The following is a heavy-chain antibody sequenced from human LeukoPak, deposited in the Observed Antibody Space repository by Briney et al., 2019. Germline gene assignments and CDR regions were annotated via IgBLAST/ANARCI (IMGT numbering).Heavy chain of an antibody. CDR2: ISSQYGNT. Sequence: APVTVSCKTSGYIFTSYGISWVRQAPGQGLEWMGWISSQYGNTNYAQKLQGRVTLTTDSSTSTAYMELRSLRSDDTAVYYCARGELGGDDYVWGTPVTDYWGQGTLVTVSS. D-gene: IGHD3-16*01. J-gene: IGHJ4*02. V-gene: IGHV1-18*01. CDR1: GYIFTSYG. CDR3: ARGELGGDDYVWGTPVTDY.